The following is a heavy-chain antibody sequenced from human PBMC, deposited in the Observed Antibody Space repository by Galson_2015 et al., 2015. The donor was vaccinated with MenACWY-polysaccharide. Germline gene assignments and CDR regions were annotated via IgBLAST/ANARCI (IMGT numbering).Heavy chain of an antibody. CDR2: LSNSGDYT. CDR3: AKPFYGGNSYGAFNI. Sequence: SLRLSCAASGFTFSENAMSWVRQAPGKGLEWVSSLSNSGDYTYYADSVKGRFTISRDNPKNTLYLQMNSLRAEDTAVYYCAKPFYGGNSYGAFNIWAKGQWSPSLQ. V-gene: IGHV3-23*01. J-gene: IGHJ3*02. D-gene: IGHD4-23*01. CDR1: GFTFSENA.